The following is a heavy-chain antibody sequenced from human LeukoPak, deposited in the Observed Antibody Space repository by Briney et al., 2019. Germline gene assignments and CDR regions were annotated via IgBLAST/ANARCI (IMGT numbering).Heavy chain of an antibody. CDR3: ATQFGRSSRFDP. D-gene: IGHD3-16*01. J-gene: IGHJ5*02. V-gene: IGHV4-59*01. Sequence: PSETLFLTCTGTGLIMIMYYWSSLRQPPGKGLEWIGYIYYSGSANYNPSLYSRVTISVDTSKKHFSLKLSSVPAADTAVFYCATQFGRSSRFDPWGQGTLVTVSS. CDR2: IYYSGSA. CDR1: GLIMIMYY.